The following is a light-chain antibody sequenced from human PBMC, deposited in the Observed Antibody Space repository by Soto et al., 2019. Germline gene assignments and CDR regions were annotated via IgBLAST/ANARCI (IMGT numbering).Light chain of an antibody. J-gene: IGLJ3*02. CDR1: GGSIATNY. Sequence: NFMLTQPHSVSESPGKTVTISCTGSGGSIATNYVQWYQQRPGSVPTTVIYEDDQRPSEVPDRFSGSIDRSSNSASLTISGLKTEDEADYYCQSYDSSNHWVFGGGTKVTVL. V-gene: IGLV6-57*02. CDR2: EDD. CDR3: QSYDSSNHWV.